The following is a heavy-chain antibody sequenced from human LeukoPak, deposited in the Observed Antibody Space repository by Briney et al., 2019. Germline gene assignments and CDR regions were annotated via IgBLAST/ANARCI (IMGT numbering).Heavy chain of an antibody. J-gene: IGHJ4*02. Sequence: SGGSLRLSCAASGFTFSSYAMSWVRQAPGKGLEWVSAISGSGGSTYYADSVKGRFTISRDNSKNTLYLQMNSLRAEDTAVYYCARARGAGPGAYFDYWGQGTLVTVSS. CDR3: ARARGAGPGAYFDY. V-gene: IGHV3-23*01. CDR1: GFTFSSYA. D-gene: IGHD3-10*01. CDR2: ISGSGGST.